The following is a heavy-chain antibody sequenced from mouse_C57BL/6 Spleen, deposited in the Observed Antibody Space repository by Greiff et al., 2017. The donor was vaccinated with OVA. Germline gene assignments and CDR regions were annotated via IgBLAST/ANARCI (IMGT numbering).Heavy chain of an antibody. Sequence: EVKLQQSGPELVKPGASVKISCKASGYTFTDYYMNWVKQSHGKSLEWIGDINPNNGGTSYNQKFKGKATLTVDKSSSTAYMELRSLTSEDSAVYYCARGSDYAPFDYWGQGTTLTVSS. CDR1: GYTFTDYY. D-gene: IGHD2-4*01. CDR3: ARGSDYAPFDY. CDR2: INPNNGGT. J-gene: IGHJ2*01. V-gene: IGHV1-26*01.